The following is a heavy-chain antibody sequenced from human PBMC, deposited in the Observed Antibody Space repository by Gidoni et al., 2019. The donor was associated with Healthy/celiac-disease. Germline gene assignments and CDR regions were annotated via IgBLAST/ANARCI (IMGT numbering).Heavy chain of an antibody. J-gene: IGHJ4*02. CDR2: ISSSGGST. Sequence: EVQLLESGGGLVQPGGSLILSCAASGFPFSSYAMSWVRQAPGKGLEWVAAISSSGGSTYYADSVKGRFTISRDNSKNTLYLQMNSLRAEDTAVYYCAKDGVMGVEDYFDYWGQGTLVTVSS. CDR3: AKDGVMGVEDYFDY. V-gene: IGHV3-23*01. CDR1: GFPFSSYA. D-gene: IGHD3-3*01.